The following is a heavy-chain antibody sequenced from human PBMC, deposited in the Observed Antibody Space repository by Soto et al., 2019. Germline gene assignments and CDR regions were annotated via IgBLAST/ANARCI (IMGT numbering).Heavy chain of an antibody. CDR1: GYIFTSYY. CDR2: INPFDGSR. Sequence: GPPVKVSCKASGYIFTSYYIHWVRQAPGQGLEWMGWINPFDGSRMFAQSFQGRVTMTRDTSTSTVYMEVSSLRSEDTAVYYCSRVDPGETSPFDHWGQGTLVTVSS. CDR3: SRVDPGETSPFDH. V-gene: IGHV1-46*03. J-gene: IGHJ4*02. D-gene: IGHD3-10*01.